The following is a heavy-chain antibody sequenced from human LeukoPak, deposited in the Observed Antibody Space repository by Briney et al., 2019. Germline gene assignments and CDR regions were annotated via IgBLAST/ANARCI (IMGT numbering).Heavy chain of an antibody. D-gene: IGHD3-10*01. J-gene: IGHJ4*02. Sequence: GGSLRLSCAASGFTFSSYAMTWVRQAPGKGLEWVSTISGSGGSTYYADSVKGRFTISRDNSKNTLYLQMNSLRAEDTAVYYCAKDQQKSTMVRGVIITAHFPPWPAPDYWGQGTLVTVSS. CDR2: ISGSGGST. CDR3: AKDQQKSTMVRGVIITAHFPPWPAPDY. CDR1: GFTFSSYA. V-gene: IGHV3-23*01.